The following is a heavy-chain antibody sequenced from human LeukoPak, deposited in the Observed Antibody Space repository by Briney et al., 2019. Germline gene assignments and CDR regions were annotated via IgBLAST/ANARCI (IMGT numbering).Heavy chain of an antibody. Sequence: PGGSLRLSCAASGFTFSSYWMHWVRQAPGKGLVWVSRINSNGGTTTYADSVKGRFSISRDNAKNTPYLQMNSLRAEDTAVYYCARDLGDYGGWSAFDIWGQGTMVTVSA. CDR1: GFTFSSYW. D-gene: IGHD4-23*01. J-gene: IGHJ3*02. CDR2: INSNGGTT. CDR3: ARDLGDYGGWSAFDI. V-gene: IGHV3-74*01.